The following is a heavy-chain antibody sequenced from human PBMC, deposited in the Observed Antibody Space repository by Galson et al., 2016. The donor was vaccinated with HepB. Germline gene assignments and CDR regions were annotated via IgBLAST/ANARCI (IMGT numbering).Heavy chain of an antibody. CDR2: IMWRSDRI. CDR3: GKDISRGGLDH. CDR1: GFTLQDHA. V-gene: IGHV3-9*01. Sequence: SLRLSWAASGFTLQDHAMHWVRHTPGKGLEWVAGIMWRSDRIDYADSVKGRFTVSRDNAQNSLYLQMNRLRTEDTAFYYCGKDISRGGLDHWGQGTLVTVSS. J-gene: IGHJ4*02. D-gene: IGHD3/OR15-3a*01.